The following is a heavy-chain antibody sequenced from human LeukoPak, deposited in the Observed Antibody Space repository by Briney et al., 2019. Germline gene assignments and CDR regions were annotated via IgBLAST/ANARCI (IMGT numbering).Heavy chain of an antibody. V-gene: IGHV5-51*01. CDR3: PRKQAARVDY. J-gene: IGHJ4*02. CDR2: IYPGDSDT. Sequence: GESLKISCKGSGYSFPSYWIGWVRQMPGKGLEWMGIIYPGDSDTRYSPSFQSQVTISADKSISTAYPQWSSLKASDTAMYYCPRKQAARVDYWGQGTPVTVSS. D-gene: IGHD6-6*01. CDR1: GYSFPSYW.